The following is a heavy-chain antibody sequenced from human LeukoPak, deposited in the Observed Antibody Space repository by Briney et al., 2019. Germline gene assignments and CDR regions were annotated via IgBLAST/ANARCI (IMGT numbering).Heavy chain of an antibody. CDR2: ISSSGSTI. D-gene: IGHD6-19*01. J-gene: IGHJ4*02. V-gene: IGHV3-11*04. Sequence: GGSLRLSCAASGFTFSDYYMSWIRQAPGKGLEWVSYISSSGSTIYYADSVKGRFTISRDNAKNSLYLQMNSLRAEDTAVHYCARLGSSGWYACDYWGQGTLVTVSS. CDR3: ARLGSSGWYACDY. CDR1: GFTFSDYY.